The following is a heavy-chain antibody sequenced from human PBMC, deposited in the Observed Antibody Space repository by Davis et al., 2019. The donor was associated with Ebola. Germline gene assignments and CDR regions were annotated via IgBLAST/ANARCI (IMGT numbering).Heavy chain of an antibody. CDR2: INWNGGNT. D-gene: IGHD3-22*01. CDR3: ARWRYDSSGIYYFDY. J-gene: IGHJ4*02. Sequence: GESLKISCAASRFTFSNHWMTWVRQAPGKGLERVSDINWNGGNTYYADSVKGRFTISSDNAKNSLFLLMSGLRAEDTALYYCARWRYDSSGIYYFDYWGQGTLVTVSS. V-gene: IGHV3-20*04. CDR1: RFTFSNHW.